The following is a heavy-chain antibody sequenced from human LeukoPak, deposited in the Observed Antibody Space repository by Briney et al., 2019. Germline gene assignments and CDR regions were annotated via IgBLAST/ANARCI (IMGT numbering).Heavy chain of an antibody. CDR1: GGSFSGYY. D-gene: IGHD2/OR15-2a*01. CDR3: ARGRYYSSWWFDP. J-gene: IGHJ5*02. Sequence: SETLSLTCAVNGGSFSGYYWSWIRQPPGKGLEWIGYIYYSGSTYYNPSLKSRVTISVDTSRNQFSLKLSSVTAADTAVYYCARGRYYSSWWFDPWGQGTLVTVSS. V-gene: IGHV4-59*06. CDR2: IYYSGST.